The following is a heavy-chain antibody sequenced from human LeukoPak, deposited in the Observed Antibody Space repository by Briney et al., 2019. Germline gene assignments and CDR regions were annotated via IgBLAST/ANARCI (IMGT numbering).Heavy chain of an antibody. J-gene: IGHJ4*02. V-gene: IGHV3-23*01. CDR2: ISDSGGST. D-gene: IGHD6-19*01. CDR1: GITLSNYG. CDR3: AKDRGSSGWYDY. Sequence: GGSLRLSCAVSGITLSNYGMSWVRQAPGKGLEWVAGISDSGGSTNYADSVKGRFTISRDNSKNTLYLQMNSLRAEDTAVYYCAKDRGSSGWYDYWGQGTLVTVSS.